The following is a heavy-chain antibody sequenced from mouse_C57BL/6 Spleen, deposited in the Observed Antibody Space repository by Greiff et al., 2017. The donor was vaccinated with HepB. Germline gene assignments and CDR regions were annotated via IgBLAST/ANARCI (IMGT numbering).Heavy chain of an antibody. D-gene: IGHD1-1*01. CDR1: GFTFSSYG. Sequence: DVMLVESGGDLVKPGGSLKLSCAASGFTFSSYGMSWVRQTPDKRLEWVATISSGGSYTYYPDSVKGRFTISRDNAKNTLYLQMSSLKSEDTAMYYCAREDGTSYYFDYWGQGTTLTVSS. CDR3: AREDGTSYYFDY. J-gene: IGHJ2*01. CDR2: ISSGGSYT. V-gene: IGHV5-6*02.